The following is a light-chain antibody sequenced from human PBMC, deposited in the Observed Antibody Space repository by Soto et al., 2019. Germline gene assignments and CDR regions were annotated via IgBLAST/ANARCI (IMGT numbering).Light chain of an antibody. CDR3: SSYTSISTYV. V-gene: IGLV2-14*01. CDR2: DVH. Sequence: QAVVTQPASVSGSPGQSITISCTGTSSDVGGYNFVSWYQQHPGKAPKLMIYDVHNRPSGVSNRFSGSKSVNTASLTISGLQAEDEADYYCSSYTSISTYVFGTGTKVTVL. CDR1: SSDVGGYNF. J-gene: IGLJ1*01.